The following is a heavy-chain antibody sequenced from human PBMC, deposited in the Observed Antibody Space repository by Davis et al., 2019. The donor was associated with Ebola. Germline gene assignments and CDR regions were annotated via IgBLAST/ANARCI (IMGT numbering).Heavy chain of an antibody. CDR2: INHSGST. J-gene: IGHJ6*02. D-gene: IGHD4-23*01. CDR3: ARGMTTVVTRYYYGMDV. Sequence: SETLSLTCAVYGGSFSGYYWSWIRQPPGKGLEWIGEINHSGSTNYNPSLKSRVTISVDKSKNQFSLKLSSVTAADTAVYYCARGMTTVVTRYYYGMDVWGQGTTVTVSS. V-gene: IGHV4-34*01. CDR1: GGSFSGYY.